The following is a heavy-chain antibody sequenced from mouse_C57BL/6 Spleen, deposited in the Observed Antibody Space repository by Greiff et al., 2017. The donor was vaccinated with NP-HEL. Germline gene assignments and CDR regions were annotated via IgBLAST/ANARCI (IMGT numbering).Heavy chain of an antibody. CDR1: GFTFSDYY. CDR2: ISNGGGST. V-gene: IGHV5-12*01. Sequence: EVHLVESGGGLVQPGGSLKLSCAASGFTFSDYYMYWVRQTPEKRLEWVAYISNGGGSTYYPDTVKGRFTISRDNAKNTLYLQMSRLKSEDTAMYYCARDYYEAMDYWGQGTSVTVSS. CDR3: ARDYYEAMDY. D-gene: IGHD1-1*01. J-gene: IGHJ4*01.